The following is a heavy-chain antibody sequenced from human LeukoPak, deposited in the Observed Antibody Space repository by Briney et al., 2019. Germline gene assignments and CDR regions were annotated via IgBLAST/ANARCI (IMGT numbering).Heavy chain of an antibody. CDR3: AREKSSYGSGGSCYLSRFDP. CDR1: GFTFSDYY. Sequence: GGSLRLSCAASGFTFSDYYMSWIRQAPGKGLEWVSYISSSSSYTNYADSVKGRFTISRDNAKNSLYLQMNSLRAEDTAVYYCAREKSSYGSGGSCYLSRFDPWGQGTLVTVSS. D-gene: IGHD2-15*01. V-gene: IGHV3-11*06. CDR2: ISSSSSYT. J-gene: IGHJ5*02.